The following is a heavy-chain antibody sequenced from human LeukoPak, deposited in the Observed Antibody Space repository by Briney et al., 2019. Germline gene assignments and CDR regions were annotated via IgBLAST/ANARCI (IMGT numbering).Heavy chain of an antibody. CDR1: GFTFSSYW. D-gene: IGHD6-19*01. V-gene: IGHV3-7*03. CDR2: INHNGNVN. Sequence: GGPLRLSCAASGFTFSSYWMNWARQAPGKGLEWVASINHNGNVNYYVDSVKGRFTISRDNAKNSLYLQMNSLRAEDTAVYYCAKDLAVTDTSYFDYWGQGTLVTVSS. J-gene: IGHJ4*02. CDR3: AKDLAVTDTSYFDY.